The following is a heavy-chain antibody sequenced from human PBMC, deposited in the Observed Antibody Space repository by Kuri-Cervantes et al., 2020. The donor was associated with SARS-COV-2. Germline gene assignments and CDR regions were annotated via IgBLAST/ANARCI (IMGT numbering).Heavy chain of an antibody. J-gene: IGHJ4*02. D-gene: IGHD2-15*01. CDR2: VRGKANNYAT. CDR3: AKDPHGIVVVVAAIDQ. CDR1: GFLFSASA. Sequence: GGSLRLSCEVSGFLFSASAIHWVRQASGKGLEWVGRVRGKANNYATAYAASVKGRFTISRDDSKNMAYLQMNSLRAEDTAVYYCAKDPHGIVVVVAAIDQWGQGTLVTVSS. V-gene: IGHV3-73*01.